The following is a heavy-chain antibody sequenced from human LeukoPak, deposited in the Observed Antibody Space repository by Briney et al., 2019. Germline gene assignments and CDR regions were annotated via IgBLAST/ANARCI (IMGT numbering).Heavy chain of an antibody. Sequence: GASVKVSCKASGYTFTGYYMHWVRQAPGQGLEWMGRINPNSGGTNYAQKFQGRVTMTRDTAISTAYMELSRLISDDTAVYYCARDGSGSYYNPDQHWGQGTLVTVSS. V-gene: IGHV1-2*06. CDR2: INPNSGGT. CDR3: ARDGSGSYYNPDQH. CDR1: GYTFTGYY. J-gene: IGHJ1*01. D-gene: IGHD3-10*01.